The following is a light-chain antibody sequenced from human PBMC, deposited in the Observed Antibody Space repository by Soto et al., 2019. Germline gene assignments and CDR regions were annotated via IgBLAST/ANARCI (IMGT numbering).Light chain of an antibody. CDR2: AAS. Sequence: IPLTQSPASLSASVGDRVTITCRASKGMSTYLAWYQQKPGKAPKLLIYAASTLQSGVPSRFSGSGSGTDFTLTISSLQPEDFATYYCQQLHSYPYTFGQATNLEIK. V-gene: IGKV1-9*01. J-gene: IGKJ2*01. CDR1: KGMSTY. CDR3: QQLHSYPYT.